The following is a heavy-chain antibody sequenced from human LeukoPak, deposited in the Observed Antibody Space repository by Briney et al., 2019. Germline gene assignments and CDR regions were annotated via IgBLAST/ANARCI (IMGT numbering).Heavy chain of an antibody. D-gene: IGHD3-16*01. CDR1: GGSINSYY. CDR3: AKHLTNAFYDMIWFDP. J-gene: IGHJ5*02. CDR2: VYYSGST. V-gene: IGHV4-59*01. Sequence: SETLSLTCSVSGGSINSYYWSWIRQPPGQGLEWIGYVYYSGSTNYNPSLKSRATISVDTSTNQFSLKLRSVTAADTAVYYCAKHLTNAFYDMIWFDPWGQGTLVTVSS.